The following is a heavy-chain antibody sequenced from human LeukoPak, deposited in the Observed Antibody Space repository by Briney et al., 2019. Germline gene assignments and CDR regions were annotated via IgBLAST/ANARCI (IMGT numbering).Heavy chain of an antibody. D-gene: IGHD1-1*01. CDR3: ANTNYYYYYMDV. Sequence: GGSLRLSCAASGFIFSSYAMSWVRQAPGKGLEWVSTISNSDGSTYYADSVKGRFTISRDNSKNTLYLQMNSLRAEDTAVYYCANTNYYYYYMDVWGKGTTVTISS. CDR2: ISNSDGST. J-gene: IGHJ6*03. CDR1: GFIFSSYA. V-gene: IGHV3-23*01.